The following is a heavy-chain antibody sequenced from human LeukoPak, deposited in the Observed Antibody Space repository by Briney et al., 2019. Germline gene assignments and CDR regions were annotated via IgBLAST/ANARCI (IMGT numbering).Heavy chain of an antibody. CDR1: GGSISGYY. J-gene: IGHJ5*02. V-gene: IGHV4-59*01. CDR2: IYYTGIT. CDR3: ARLHSSRAEEFDP. Sequence: SETLSLTCTVSGGSISGYYWSWIRQSPGKGLEWIGYIYYTGITDYNPSLGSRVTISVDRSNNQFSLRLTSVTAADTAVYYCARLHSSRAEEFDPWGQGTLVTVSS.